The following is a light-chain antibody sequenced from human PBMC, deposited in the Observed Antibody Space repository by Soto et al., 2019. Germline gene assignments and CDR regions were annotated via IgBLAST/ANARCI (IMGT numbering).Light chain of an antibody. J-gene: IGKJ1*01. V-gene: IGKV1-9*01. CDR2: AAS. Sequence: IQLTQSPSSLSASVGDSVTITCRASQGISRYLAWYQQKPGRAPQLLISAASTLQSGVPSRFSGSGSGTHFTLVISSLQPEDFATYYCQQINSYPRTFGQGTKVDIK. CDR1: QGISRY. CDR3: QQINSYPRT.